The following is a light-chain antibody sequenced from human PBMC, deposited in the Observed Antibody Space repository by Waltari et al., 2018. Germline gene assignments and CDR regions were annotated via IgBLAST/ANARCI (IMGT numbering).Light chain of an antibody. CDR3: SLYISSSTYWV. CDR1: SSDVGTYNY. J-gene: IGLJ3*02. Sequence: QSALTQPASVSGSPGQSITISCTGTSSDVGTYNYVSWYQQHPDKAPKLMIYEVSYRPSGVSIRFAGSKSGNTASLTISGLQAEDEADYYCSLYISSSTYWVFGGGTKLTVL. V-gene: IGLV2-14*01. CDR2: EVS.